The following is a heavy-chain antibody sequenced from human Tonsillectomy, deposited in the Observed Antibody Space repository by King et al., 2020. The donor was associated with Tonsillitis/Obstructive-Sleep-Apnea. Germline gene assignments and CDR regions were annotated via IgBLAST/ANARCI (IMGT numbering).Heavy chain of an antibody. CDR1: GFTFDDYA. V-gene: IGHV3-9*01. Sequence: EVQLVESGGGLVQPGRSLRLSCAASGFTFDDYAMHWVRQAPGKGLEWVSGISWNRGSVGYADSVKGRFTISRDNAQNSLYLQMNSLRTEDTALYYCAKDIGTYSYGYSGFDYWGQGTLVTVSS. D-gene: IGHD5-18*01. CDR3: AKDIGTYSYGYSGFDY. J-gene: IGHJ4*02. CDR2: ISWNRGSV.